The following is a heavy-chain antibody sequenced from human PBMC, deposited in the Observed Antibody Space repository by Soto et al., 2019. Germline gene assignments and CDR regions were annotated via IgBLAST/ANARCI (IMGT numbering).Heavy chain of an antibody. CDR3: TRSKGAYYYYYYMDV. CDR2: IRSKAYGGTT. D-gene: IGHD4-4*01. V-gene: IGHV3-49*03. CDR1: GFTFGDYA. Sequence: GGSLRLSCTASGFTFGDYAMSWFRQAPGKGLEWVGFIRSKAYGGTTEYAASVKGRFTISRDDSKSIAYLQMNSLKTEDTAVYYCTRSKGAYYYYYYMDVWGKGTTVTVSS. J-gene: IGHJ6*03.